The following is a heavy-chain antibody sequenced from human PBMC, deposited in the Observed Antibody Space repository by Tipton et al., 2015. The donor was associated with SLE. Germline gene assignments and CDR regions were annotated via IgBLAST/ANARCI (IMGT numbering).Heavy chain of an antibody. J-gene: IGHJ1*01. CDR2: IYYSEST. V-gene: IGHV4-59*08. D-gene: IGHD1-1*01. CDR1: GGSISYYY. Sequence: TLSLTCTVSGGSISYYYWNWIRLPPGKGLEWIGYIYYSESTNYKPSLKSRVTILLNTSRNQFSLKLSAVTAADTAVYYCARQVPSTGTAGYFQHWGQGTLVSVSS. CDR3: ARQVPSTGTAGYFQH.